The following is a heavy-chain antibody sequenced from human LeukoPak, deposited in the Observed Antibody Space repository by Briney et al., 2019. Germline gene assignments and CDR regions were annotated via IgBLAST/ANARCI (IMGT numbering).Heavy chain of an antibody. J-gene: IGHJ5*02. CDR2: INPSGGST. Sequence: GASVKVSCKASGYTFTSYYMHWVRQAPGQGLEWMGMINPSGGSTSNAQKFQGRVTMTRDTSTSTVYMELSSLRSEDTAVYYCARISSIAAAENNWFDPWGQGTLVTVSS. V-gene: IGHV1-46*01. CDR3: ARISSIAAAENNWFDP. D-gene: IGHD6-6*01. CDR1: GYTFTSYY.